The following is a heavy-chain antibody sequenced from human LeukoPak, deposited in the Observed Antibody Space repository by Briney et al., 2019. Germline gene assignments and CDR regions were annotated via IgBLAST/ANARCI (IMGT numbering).Heavy chain of an antibody. D-gene: IGHD3-10*01. CDR2: ISYDGSNK. CDR1: GFTFSSYG. J-gene: IGHJ4*02. CDR3: AKDGAYGSGSLGY. Sequence: PGGSLRLSCAASGFTFSSYGMHWVRQAPGKGLEWVAVISYDGSNKYYADSVKGRFTISRDNSKNTLYLQMNSLRAEDTAVYYCAKDGAYGSGSLGYWGQGTLVTVSS. V-gene: IGHV3-30*18.